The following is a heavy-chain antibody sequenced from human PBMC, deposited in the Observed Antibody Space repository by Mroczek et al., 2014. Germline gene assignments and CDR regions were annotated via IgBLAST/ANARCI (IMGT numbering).Heavy chain of an antibody. D-gene: IGHD2-2*02. CDR3: AKFHCSSTSCHNVYYYMDV. J-gene: IGHJ6*03. V-gene: IGHV3-23*01. CDR1: GFTFSSYA. Sequence: ESGGGLVQPGGSLRLSCAASGFTFSSYAMSWVRQAPGKGLEWVSAISGSGGSTYYADSVKGRFTISRDNSKNTLYLQMNSLRAEDTAVYYCAKFHCSSTSCHNVYYYMDVWGKGTTVTVSS. CDR2: ISGSGGST.